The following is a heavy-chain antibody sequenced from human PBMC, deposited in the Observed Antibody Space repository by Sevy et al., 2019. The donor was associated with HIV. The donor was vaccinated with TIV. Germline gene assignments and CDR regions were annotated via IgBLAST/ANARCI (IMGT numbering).Heavy chain of an antibody. Sequence: GGSLRLSCAASGFTFTSFSMHWVRQAPGKGLEWVATISYDGSNKYYADSVKGRFTISRYNSKNYLYLQMNSLRAEDTAVYCCALERLSSNVAEYFQNWGQGTLVTVSS. V-gene: IGHV3-30-3*01. CDR2: ISYDGSNK. J-gene: IGHJ1*01. CDR1: GFTFTSFS. D-gene: IGHD1-1*01. CDR3: ALERLSSNVAEYFQN.